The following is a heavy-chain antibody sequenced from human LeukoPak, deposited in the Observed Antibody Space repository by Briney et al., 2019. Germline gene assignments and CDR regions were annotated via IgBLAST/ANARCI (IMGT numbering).Heavy chain of an antibody. J-gene: IGHJ5*02. CDR2: ISGSGGST. D-gene: IGHD3-22*01. CDR1: GFTFSNYA. Sequence: GGSLRLSCAASGFTFSNYAMSWVRQAPGKGLEWVSDISGSGGSTYYADSVKGRFTISRDNSKNTLYLQMNSLRAEDTAVYYCAKDQDEREVVVIIPNWFDPWGQGTLVTVSS. V-gene: IGHV3-23*01. CDR3: AKDQDEREVVVIIPNWFDP.